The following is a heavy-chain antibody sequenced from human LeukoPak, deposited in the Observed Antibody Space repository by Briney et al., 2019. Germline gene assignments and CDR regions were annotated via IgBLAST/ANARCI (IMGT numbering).Heavy chain of an antibody. V-gene: IGHV1-69*05. CDR2: IIPIFGTA. CDR3: ARAHPITGTKGFYFDY. CDR1: GGTFSSYA. D-gene: IGHD1-7*01. Sequence: ASVKVSCKASGGTFSSYAISWVRQAPGQGLDWMGRIIPIFGTANYAQKFQGRVTITTDESTSTAYMELSSLRSEDTAVYYCARAHPITGTKGFYFDYWGQGTLVTVSS. J-gene: IGHJ4*02.